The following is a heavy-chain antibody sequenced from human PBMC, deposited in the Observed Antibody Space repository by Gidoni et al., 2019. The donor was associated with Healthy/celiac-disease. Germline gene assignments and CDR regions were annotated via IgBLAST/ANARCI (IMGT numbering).Heavy chain of an antibody. CDR3: AKEYHPSPSLIDY. V-gene: IGHV3-23*01. J-gene: IGHJ4*02. CDR1: GFTFSSYA. Sequence: EVQLLESGGGLLQPGGSLRLSCAASGFTFSSYAMSWGRQAPGKGLEWVSAISGSGGSTYYADSVKGRFTISRDKSKNTLYLQMNSLRAEDTAVYYCAKEYHPSPSLIDYWGQGTLVTVSS. CDR2: ISGSGGST.